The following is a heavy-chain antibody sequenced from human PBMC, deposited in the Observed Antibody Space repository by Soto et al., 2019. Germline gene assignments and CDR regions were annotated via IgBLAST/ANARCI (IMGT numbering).Heavy chain of an antibody. J-gene: IGHJ6*03. CDR3: ARGRDFWSGSPMDV. CDR1: GGTFSSYA. CDR2: IIPIFGTA. Sequence: GVSVKVSCKASGGTFSSYAISWVRQAPGQGLEWMGGIIPIFGTANYAQKFQGRVTITADESTSTAYMELSSLRSEDTAVYYCARGRDFWSGSPMDVWGKGTTVTVSS. V-gene: IGHV1-69*13. D-gene: IGHD3-3*01.